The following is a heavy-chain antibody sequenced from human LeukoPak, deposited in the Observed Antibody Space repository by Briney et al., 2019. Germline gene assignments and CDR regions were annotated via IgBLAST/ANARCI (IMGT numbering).Heavy chain of an antibody. CDR3: AREKDSIVSTARMDV. J-gene: IGHJ6*03. V-gene: IGHV4-59*01. D-gene: IGHD5/OR15-5a*01. Sequence: SETLSLTCTVSGASISSYWWTWIRQPPGKGLEWLGSIYNSGSTRYNPSLKSRVTISVDTSKNQFSLNLTSVTAADTAVYYCAREKDSIVSTARMDVWGRGTTVTVSS. CDR2: IYNSGST. CDR1: GASISSYW.